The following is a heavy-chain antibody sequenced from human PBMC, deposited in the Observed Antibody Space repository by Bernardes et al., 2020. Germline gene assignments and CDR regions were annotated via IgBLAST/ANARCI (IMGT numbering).Heavy chain of an antibody. J-gene: IGHJ3*02. Sequence: SETLSLTCTVSGGSISSYYWSWIRQPPGKGLEWIGYIYYSGSTNYNPSLKSRVTISVDTSKNQFSLKLSSVTAADTAVYYCARVGSGRVGDAFDIWGQGTMVTVSS. D-gene: IGHD1-26*01. V-gene: IGHV4-59*01. CDR1: GGSISSYY. CDR3: ARVGSGRVGDAFDI. CDR2: IYYSGST.